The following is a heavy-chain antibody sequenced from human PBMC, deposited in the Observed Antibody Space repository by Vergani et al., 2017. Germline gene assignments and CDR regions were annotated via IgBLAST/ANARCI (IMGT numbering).Heavy chain of an antibody. J-gene: IGHJ4*02. CDR2: ISGSGSST. CDR1: RFTFSSYA. Sequence: EVQLVESGGGLVQPGRSLRLSCAASRFTFSSYAMNWVRQAPGKGLEWVSAISGSGSSTYYADSVKGRFTISRDNSKNTLYLQMNSLRAEDTAVYYCAREASSGWYDMLDYWGQGTLVTVSS. CDR3: AREASSGWYDMLDY. D-gene: IGHD6-19*01. V-gene: IGHV3-23*04.